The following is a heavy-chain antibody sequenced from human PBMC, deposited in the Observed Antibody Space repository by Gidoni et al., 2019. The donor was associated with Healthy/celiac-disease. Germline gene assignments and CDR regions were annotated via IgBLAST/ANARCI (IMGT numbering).Heavy chain of an antibody. V-gene: IGHV4-39*01. J-gene: IGHJ5*02. CDR1: GGSISSSSYY. CDR2: IYYSGST. CDR3: ARREMVYAASDWFDP. Sequence: QLQLQASGPGLVKPSETLSLTCTVPGGSISSSSYYWGWIRQPPGKGLEWIGSIYYSGSTYYNPSLKSRVTISVDTSKNQFSLKLSSVTAADTAVYYCARREMVYAASDWFDPWGQGTLVTVSS. D-gene: IGHD2-8*01.